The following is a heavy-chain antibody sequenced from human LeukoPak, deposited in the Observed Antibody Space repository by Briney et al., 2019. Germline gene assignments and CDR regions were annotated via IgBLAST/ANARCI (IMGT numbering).Heavy chain of an antibody. V-gene: IGHV3-21*01. J-gene: IGHJ4*02. Sequence: GGSLRLSCAASGFTFSSYTLNWVRQAPGKGLEWVSSISPSSTYIHYADSVKGRFTISRDNAKNSLHLQMNSLRAEDTAVYYCARDSSRAYSGYDAPGVDCWGQGTLVTVSS. CDR2: ISPSSTYI. CDR3: ARDSSRAYSGYDAPGVDC. D-gene: IGHD5-12*01. CDR1: GFTFSSYT.